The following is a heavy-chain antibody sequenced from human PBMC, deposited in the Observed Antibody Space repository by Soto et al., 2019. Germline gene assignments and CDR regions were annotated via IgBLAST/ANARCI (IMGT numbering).Heavy chain of an antibody. CDR3: ARVYPSDTRYGYVGNNWFDP. J-gene: IGHJ5*02. CDR2: INPSGGST. V-gene: IGHV1-46*03. Sequence: ASVKVSCKASGYTFTSYHMHWVRQAPGQGLEWMGIINPSGGSTSYAQKFQGRVTMTRDTSTSTVYMELSSLRSEDTAVYYCARVYPSDTRYGYVGNNWFDPWGQGTLVTVSS. CDR1: GYTFTSYH. D-gene: IGHD5-18*01.